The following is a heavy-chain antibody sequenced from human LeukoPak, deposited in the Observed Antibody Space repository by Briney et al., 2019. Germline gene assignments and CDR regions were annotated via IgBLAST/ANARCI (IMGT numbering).Heavy chain of an antibody. D-gene: IGHD3-3*01. CDR2: IKQDGSEK. J-gene: IGHJ4*02. V-gene: IGHV3-7*01. CDR1: GFTFSSYW. CDR3: ARGVHHFWSGYYYFDY. Sequence: GGSLRLSCAASGFTFSSYWMSWVRQAPGKGLEWVANIKQDGSEKYYVDSVKGRFTISRDNAKNSLYLQMNSLRAEDTAVYYCARGVHHFWSGYYYFDYWGQGTLVTVSS.